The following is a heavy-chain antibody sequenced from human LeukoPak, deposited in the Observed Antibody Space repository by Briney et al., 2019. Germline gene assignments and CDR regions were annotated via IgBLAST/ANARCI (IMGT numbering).Heavy chain of an antibody. J-gene: IGHJ4*02. V-gene: IGHV3-21*01. CDR2: ISSSSSYI. D-gene: IGHD3/OR15-3a*01. CDR1: GFTFSSYS. Sequence: GGSLRLSCVASGFTFSSYSMNWVRQAPGKGLEWISCISSSSSYIYYADSVRDRFTISRDNAKNSVYLQMNSLRAEDAAVYYCTRAVAAADFSPGYWGQGTLVTVSS. CDR3: TRAVAAADFSPGY.